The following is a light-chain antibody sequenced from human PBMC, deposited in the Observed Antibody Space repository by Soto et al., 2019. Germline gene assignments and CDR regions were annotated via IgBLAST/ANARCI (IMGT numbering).Light chain of an antibody. V-gene: IGLV2-14*03. CDR1: NSDVGGYNY. J-gene: IGLJ2*01. CDR2: DVN. Sequence: QSALTQPASVSGSPGQSITISCTGTNSDVGGYNYVSWYQHHPDKAPKLMIYDVNNRPSGVSNRFSGSKSGNTASLTISGLQAVDEAAYYCSSYTSNTPRLVFGGGTKLTVL. CDR3: SSYTSNTPRLV.